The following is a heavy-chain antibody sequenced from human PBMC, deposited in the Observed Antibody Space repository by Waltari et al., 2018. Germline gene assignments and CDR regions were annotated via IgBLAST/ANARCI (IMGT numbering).Heavy chain of an antibody. J-gene: IGHJ4*02. V-gene: IGHV1-2*02. CDR1: GYTFTGYY. Sequence: QVQLVQSGAEVKKPGASVKVSCKASGYTFTGYYMHWVRQAPGQGLEWMGCINPKRAGPNEAKKCQGRVTMTRDTSSSTAYMELSRLRSDDTAVYYCTYYYDSSGYFDYWGQGTLVTVSS. CDR3: TYYYDSSGYFDY. D-gene: IGHD3-22*01. CDR2: INPKRAGP.